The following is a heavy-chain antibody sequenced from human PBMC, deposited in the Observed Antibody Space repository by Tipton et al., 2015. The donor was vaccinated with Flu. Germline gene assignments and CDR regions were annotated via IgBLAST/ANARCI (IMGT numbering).Heavy chain of an antibody. J-gene: IGHJ4*02. CDR2: IYTSGST. V-gene: IGHV4-61*02. CDR3: ARVRSYYDSSGYYYAFDY. D-gene: IGHD3-22*01. Sequence: TLSLTCTVSGGSISSGSYYWSWIRQPAGKGLKWIGRIYTSGSTNYNPSLKSRVTISVDTSKNQFSLKLSSVTAADTAVYYCARVRSYYDSSGYYYAFDYWGQGTLVTVSS. CDR1: GGSISSGSYY.